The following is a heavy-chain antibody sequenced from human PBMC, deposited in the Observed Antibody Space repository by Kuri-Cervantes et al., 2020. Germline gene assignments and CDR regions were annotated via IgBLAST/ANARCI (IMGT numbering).Heavy chain of an antibody. CDR2: ISYDGSNK. V-gene: IGHV3-30*03. CDR3: VRRGDLGGRRGYDI. D-gene: IGHD3-16*01. CDR1: GFTFSSYG. Sequence: GESLKISCAASGFTFSSYGMHWVRQAPGKGLEWVAVISYDGSNKHYADSVKGRFTISRDNSKNTLDLQMNSLRAEDTAMYYCVRRGDLGGRRGYDIWGQGTMVTVSS. J-gene: IGHJ3*02.